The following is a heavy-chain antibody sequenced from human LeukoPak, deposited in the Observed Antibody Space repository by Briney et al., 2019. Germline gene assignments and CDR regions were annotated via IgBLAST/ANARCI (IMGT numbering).Heavy chain of an antibody. D-gene: IGHD4-17*01. V-gene: IGHV3-20*01. CDR2: INLNGGST. CDR1: GFTFDDYG. J-gene: IGHJ5*02. CDR3: ARGPIGYGDYPTNYFDP. Sequence: PGGSLRLSCAASGFTFDDYGMSWLRQAPGKGLEWVSGINLNGGSTGYADSVKGRFTVSRDNARNSLYLQMNSLRAEDTALYHCARGPIGYGDYPTNYFDPWGQGTLVTVSS.